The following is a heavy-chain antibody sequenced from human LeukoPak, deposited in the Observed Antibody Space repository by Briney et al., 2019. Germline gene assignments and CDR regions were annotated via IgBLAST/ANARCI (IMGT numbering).Heavy chain of an antibody. D-gene: IGHD6-13*01. CDR1: GFTLNIYA. V-gene: IGHV3-30*02. CDR3: AKERDSSSWSDY. Sequence: VGSLRLSCAASGFTLNIYAMHWVRQAPDKGLEWVAVIRYDGSDKYYADSVKGRFTISRDNSTNTLYLQMNSLRADDTAVYYCAKERDSSSWSDYWGQGTLVTVSS. CDR2: IRYDGSDK. J-gene: IGHJ4*02.